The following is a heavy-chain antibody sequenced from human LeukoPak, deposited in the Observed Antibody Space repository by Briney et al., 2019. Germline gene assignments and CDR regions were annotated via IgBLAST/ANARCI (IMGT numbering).Heavy chain of an antibody. Sequence: GGSLRLSCAASGFTFSSYAMSWVRQAPGKGLEWVSAISGSGGSTYYADSVKGRFTISRDNSKNTLYLQMNSLRAEDAAVYYCAKRSTVVGAFDIWGQGTMVTVSS. J-gene: IGHJ3*02. CDR3: AKRSTVVGAFDI. D-gene: IGHD2-21*01. V-gene: IGHV3-23*01. CDR1: GFTFSSYA. CDR2: ISGSGGST.